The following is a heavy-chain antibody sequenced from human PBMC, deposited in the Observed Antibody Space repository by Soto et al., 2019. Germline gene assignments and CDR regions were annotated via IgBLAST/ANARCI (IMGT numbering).Heavy chain of an antibody. CDR3: AKALSGGGYYYYYGMDV. V-gene: IGHV3-23*01. CDR2: VSGSGGTT. CDR1: GFTFSSYA. J-gene: IGHJ6*02. D-gene: IGHD2-15*01. Sequence: PGGSLRLSCAASGFTFSSYAMNWVRQAPGKGLEWVSAVSGSGGTTYFADSAEGRFTISRDNSKNKVYLQMNSLRVEDTAVYYCAKALSGGGYYYYYGMDVCGQGTTVTVSS.